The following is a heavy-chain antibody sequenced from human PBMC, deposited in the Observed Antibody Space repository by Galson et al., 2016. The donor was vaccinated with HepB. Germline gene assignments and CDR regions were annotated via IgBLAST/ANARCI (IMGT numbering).Heavy chain of an antibody. J-gene: IGHJ5*02. D-gene: IGHD3-3*01. CDR2: IVPIVDIP. Sequence: SVKVSCKASGGTFSGHAISWVRQAPGQGLEWMGRIVPIVDIPNYAQKFRGRVTITADQSTSTAYLELNSLTSEDTAVYYCATLHEYDFSNGPESWGQGTLVTVSS. CDR3: ATLHEYDFSNGPES. CDR1: GGTFSGHA. V-gene: IGHV1-69*04.